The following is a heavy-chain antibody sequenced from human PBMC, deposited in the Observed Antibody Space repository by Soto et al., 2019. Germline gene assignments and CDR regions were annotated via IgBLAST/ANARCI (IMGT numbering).Heavy chain of an antibody. CDR2: IIPIFGTA. Sequence: SVKVSCKASGGTFSSYAISWVRQAPGQGLEWMGGIIPIFGTANYAQKFQGRVTITADESTSTAYMELNSLRVEDTAIYYCARGSVAVTVIPPAMDFQHWGQATLVTVSS. CDR1: GGTFSSYA. V-gene: IGHV1-69*13. CDR3: ARGSVAVTVIPPAMDFQH. D-gene: IGHD2-21*02. J-gene: IGHJ1*01.